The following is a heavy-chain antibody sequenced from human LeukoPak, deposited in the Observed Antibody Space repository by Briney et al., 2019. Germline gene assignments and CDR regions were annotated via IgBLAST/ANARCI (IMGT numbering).Heavy chain of an antibody. CDR2: IIPIFGTA. CDR3: AREASITMIVVVDPDAFDI. CDR1: GGTFSSYA. D-gene: IGHD3-22*01. Sequence: SVKVSCKASGGTFSSYAISWVRQAPGQGLEWMGGIIPIFGTANYAQKFQGRVTITADESTSTAYLELSSLRSEDTAVYYCAREASITMIVVVDPDAFDIWGQGTMVTVSS. J-gene: IGHJ3*02. V-gene: IGHV1-69*13.